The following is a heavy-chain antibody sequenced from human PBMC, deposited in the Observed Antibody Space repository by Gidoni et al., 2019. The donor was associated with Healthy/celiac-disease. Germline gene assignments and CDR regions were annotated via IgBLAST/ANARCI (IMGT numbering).Heavy chain of an antibody. CDR1: GFTFSSCA. CDR3: AKDYPGYSSPGYNWFDP. Sequence: EVQLLEAGGGLVQPGWSLRLSCAASGFTFSSCARSWVRQAPGKGLEWVSAISGSGGSKYYADSVKGRFTISRDNSKNTLYLQMNSLRAEDTAVYYCAKDYPGYSSPGYNWFDPWGQGTLVTVSS. J-gene: IGHJ5*02. D-gene: IGHD6-13*01. CDR2: ISGSGGSK. V-gene: IGHV3-23*01.